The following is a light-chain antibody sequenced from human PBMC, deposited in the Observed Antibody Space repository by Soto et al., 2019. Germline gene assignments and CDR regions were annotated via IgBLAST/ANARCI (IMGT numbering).Light chain of an antibody. V-gene: IGKV3-15*01. Sequence: EIVMTQSPATLSVSPGETATLSCRASQSVSYNLAWYQQQPGQGPRRLIYGAFTRATGIPASCSGSGSGTEFSIPISSRQSEDYAVYYCQQYKNRSPLTFGGGTKVEIK. CDR2: GAF. CDR1: QSVSYN. CDR3: QQYKNRSPLT. J-gene: IGKJ4*01.